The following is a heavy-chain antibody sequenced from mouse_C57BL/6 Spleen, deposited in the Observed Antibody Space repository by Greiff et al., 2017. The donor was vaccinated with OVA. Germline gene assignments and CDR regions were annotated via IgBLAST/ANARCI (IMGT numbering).Heavy chain of an antibody. CDR2: IWWGDAK. J-gene: IGHJ2*01. D-gene: IGHD1-3*01. Sequence: QVTLKESGPGILQPAQTLSLTCSFSGFSLSTYGMGVGWIRQPSGMGLVWLAHIWWGDAKYYNPAMERPLTSSKDTSKNQVDLKIANVNTADTATYDCTRIERKLHYFDYWGQGTTLTVSS. CDR3: TRIERKLHYFDY. CDR1: GFSLSTYGMG. V-gene: IGHV8-8*01.